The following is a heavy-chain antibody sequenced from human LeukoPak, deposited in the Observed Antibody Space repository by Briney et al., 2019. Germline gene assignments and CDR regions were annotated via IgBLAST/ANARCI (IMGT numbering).Heavy chain of an antibody. J-gene: IGHJ5*02. Sequence: SETLSLTCAVFGGSFSDYYWSWIRQPPGKGLEWIGEINHSGSTNYNPSLKSRVTISVDTSKNQFSLKLSSVTAADTAVYYCARGGDIVVVPATKRSAWFDPWGQGTLVTVSS. V-gene: IGHV4-34*01. CDR3: ARGGDIVVVPATKRSAWFDP. CDR2: INHSGST. D-gene: IGHD2-2*01. CDR1: GGSFSDYY.